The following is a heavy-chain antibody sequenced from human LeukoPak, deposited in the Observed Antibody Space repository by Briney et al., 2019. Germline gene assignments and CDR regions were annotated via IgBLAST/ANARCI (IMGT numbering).Heavy chain of an antibody. CDR2: ISSSSSYI. V-gene: IGHV3-21*01. CDR3: AIAKGSGSYIYYYYGMDV. Sequence: GGSLRLSCAASGFTFSSYSMNWVRQAPGKGLEWVSSISSSSSYIYYADSVKGRFTISRDNAKNSLYLQMNSLRAEDTAAYYCAIAKGSGSYIYYYYGMDVWGQGTTVTVSS. CDR1: GFTFSSYS. J-gene: IGHJ6*02. D-gene: IGHD3-10*01.